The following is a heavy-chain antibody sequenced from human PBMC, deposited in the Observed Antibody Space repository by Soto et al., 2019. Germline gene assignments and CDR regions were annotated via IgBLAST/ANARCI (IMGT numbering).Heavy chain of an antibody. CDR3: AREGIPMVRGVITNWFDP. CDR1: GGSVSSGSYY. CDR2: IYYSGST. D-gene: IGHD3-10*01. J-gene: IGHJ5*02. V-gene: IGHV4-61*01. Sequence: QVQLQESGPGLVKPSETLSLTCTVSGGSVSSGSYYWSWIRQPPGKGLEWIGYIYYSGSTNYNPSLTPRFTLSVATATNQFSLKLSSVTAAATAVYYCAREGIPMVRGVITNWFDPWGQGTLVTVSS.